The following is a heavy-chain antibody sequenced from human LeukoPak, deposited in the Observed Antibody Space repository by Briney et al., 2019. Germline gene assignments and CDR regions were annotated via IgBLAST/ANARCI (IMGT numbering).Heavy chain of an antibody. J-gene: IGHJ6*03. D-gene: IGHD3-9*01. CDR3: ARGGDILTTEDYYYYYMDV. V-gene: IGHV1-69*06. CDR2: IIPIFGTA. CDR1: GGTFSSYA. Sequence: ASVKVSCKASGGTFSSYAISWVRQAPGQGLEWMGGIIPIFGTANYAQKFQGRVTITADKSTSTAYMELSSLRSEDTAVYYCARGGDILTTEDYYYYYMDVWGKGTTVTVSS.